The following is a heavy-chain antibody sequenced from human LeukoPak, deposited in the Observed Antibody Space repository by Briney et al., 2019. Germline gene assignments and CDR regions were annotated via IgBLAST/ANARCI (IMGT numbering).Heavy chain of an antibody. J-gene: IGHJ4*02. CDR3: ATVYSSSWYEFDY. V-gene: IGHV5-10-1*01. CDR2: IDPSDSYT. CDR1: GYSFTSYW. D-gene: IGHD6-13*01. Sequence: GESLRISCKGSGYSFTSYWISWVRQMPGEGLEWMGRIDPSDSYTNYSPSFQGHVTISADKSISTAYLQWSSLKASDTAMYYCATVYSSSWYEFDYWGQGTLVTVSS.